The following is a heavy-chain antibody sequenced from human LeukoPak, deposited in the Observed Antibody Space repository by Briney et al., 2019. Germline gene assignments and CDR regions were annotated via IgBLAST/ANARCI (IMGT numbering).Heavy chain of an antibody. J-gene: IGHJ6*02. D-gene: IGHD3-10*01. V-gene: IGHV3-23*01. CDR2: ISDGGGST. Sequence: GGSLRLSCAASGFTFSSYAMSWVRQAPGKGLEWVSTISDGGGSTYYADSVKGRFTISRDNYKNTLYLQMDSLRAEDMAMYYCAKGPYAHYGLGRPPFMDLWGQGTTVAVSS. CDR1: GFTFSSYA. CDR3: AKGPYAHYGLGRPPFMDL.